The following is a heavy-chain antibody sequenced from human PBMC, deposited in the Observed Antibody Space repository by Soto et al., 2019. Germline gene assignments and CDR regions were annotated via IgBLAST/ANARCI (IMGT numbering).Heavy chain of an antibody. Sequence: GESLKISCKASGYSFTNYWIGWVRQMPGKGLEWMGIIYPGDSDTRYSPSFQGQVTISGDKSISTAYLQWSSLKASDTAMYYCARRLRFLEWSVAFDIWGQGTMVTVSS. J-gene: IGHJ3*02. CDR1: GYSFTNYW. D-gene: IGHD3-3*01. CDR3: ARRLRFLEWSVAFDI. CDR2: IYPGDSDT. V-gene: IGHV5-51*01.